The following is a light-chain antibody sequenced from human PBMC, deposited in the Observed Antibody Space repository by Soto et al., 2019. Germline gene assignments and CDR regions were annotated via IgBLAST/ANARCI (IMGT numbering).Light chain of an antibody. CDR2: DVS. V-gene: IGLV2-11*01. CDR3: CSYAGSSGYV. CDR1: SSDVGGYNY. J-gene: IGLJ1*01. Sequence: QSAVTQPRSVSGSPGQSVTISCTGTSSDVGGYNYVSWYQQHPGKAPKLMIYDVSKRPSGVPDRFSGSKSGNTASLTISGLQAEDEADYYCCSYAGSSGYVFGTGTKVTVL.